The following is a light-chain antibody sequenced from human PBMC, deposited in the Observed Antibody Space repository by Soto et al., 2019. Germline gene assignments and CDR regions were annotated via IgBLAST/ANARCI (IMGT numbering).Light chain of an antibody. CDR1: QSIGDN. Sequence: MVMTQSPATLSVSPGEVATLSCRASQSIGDNLAWYQQKPGQPPRLLIYGASTRAAGAPARFSGSGSGTEFTLSISSLQSEEFAVSYCQHNDNGPWTFGQGNKVEIK. V-gene: IGKV3-15*01. J-gene: IGKJ1*01. CDR3: QHNDNGPWT. CDR2: GAS.